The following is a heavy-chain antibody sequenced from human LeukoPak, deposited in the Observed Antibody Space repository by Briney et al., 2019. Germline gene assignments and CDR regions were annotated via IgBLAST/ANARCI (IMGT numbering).Heavy chain of an antibody. CDR3: AGAKGVSVQLWTRYYYYGMDV. V-gene: IGHV4-59*08. J-gene: IGHJ6*02. D-gene: IGHD5-18*01. Sequence: PSETLSLTCTVSGGSISSYYWSWIRQPPGKGLEWIGYIYYSGSTNYNPSLKSRVTISVDTSKNQFSLKLSSVTAADTAVYYCAGAKGVSVQLWTRYYYYGMDVWGQGTTVTVSS. CDR2: IYYSGST. CDR1: GGSISSYY.